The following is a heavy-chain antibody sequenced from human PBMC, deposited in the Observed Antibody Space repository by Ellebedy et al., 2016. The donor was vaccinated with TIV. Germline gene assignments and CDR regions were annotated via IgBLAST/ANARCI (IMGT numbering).Heavy chain of an antibody. Sequence: GESLKISCAASGFTFNNYYMIWIRQAPGKGLEWASYISSIGSTIFHADSVKGRFTISRDNAQNSLYLQMNSLRAEDTAVYYCARAVRGIAIIYYFDFWGQGTLVTVSS. V-gene: IGHV3-11*01. CDR1: GFTFNNYY. D-gene: IGHD3-10*01. CDR2: ISSIGSTI. J-gene: IGHJ4*02. CDR3: ARAVRGIAIIYYFDF.